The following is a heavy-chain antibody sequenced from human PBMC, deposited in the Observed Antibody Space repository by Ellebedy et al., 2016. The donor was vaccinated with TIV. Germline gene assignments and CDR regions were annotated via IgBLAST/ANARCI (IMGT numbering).Heavy chain of an antibody. V-gene: IGHV3-7*03. J-gene: IGHJ6*02. Sequence: GESLKISCAASGFAFDSSWMAWVRQTPEKGLEWVANLDQDGRQKDYVDSVKGRFTISRDNAKNSLYLQMNSLRVEDTALYYCARDAYPYAMDVWGQGTTVTVSS. CDR2: LDQDGRQK. D-gene: IGHD2-2*02. CDR3: ARDAYPYAMDV. CDR1: GFAFDSSW.